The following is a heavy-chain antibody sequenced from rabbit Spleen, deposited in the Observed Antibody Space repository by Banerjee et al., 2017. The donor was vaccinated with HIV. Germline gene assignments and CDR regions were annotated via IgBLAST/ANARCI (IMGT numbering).Heavy chain of an antibody. Sequence: QSLEESGGDLVKPGASLTLTCKASGIDFSTYYYMCWVRQAPGKGLEWIACIVTVSANTYYASWAKGRFTITRSTSLNTVTLQMTSLTAADTATYFCARGDNNAGNGFNLWGPGHPGHRL. CDR3: ARGDNNAGNGFNL. CDR1: GIDFSTYYY. CDR2: IVTVSANT. D-gene: IGHD4-2*01. J-gene: IGHJ4*01. V-gene: IGHV1S43*01.